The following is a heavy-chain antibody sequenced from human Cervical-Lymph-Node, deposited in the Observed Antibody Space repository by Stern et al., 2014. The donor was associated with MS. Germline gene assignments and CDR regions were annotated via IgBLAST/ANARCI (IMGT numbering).Heavy chain of an antibody. V-gene: IGHV3-30*04. Sequence: VQLVESGGGVVQPGRSLRLSCAASGFVFRRYARHWVRQAPGKGLEWVALISYDGRDKYYTDSVKGRFTVSRDNSNNTVDLEMNSLRLEDTAVYYCAKGGSGSYLDWGQGSLVTVSS. CDR3: AKGGSGSYLD. D-gene: IGHD1-26*01. J-gene: IGHJ4*02. CDR2: ISYDGRDK. CDR1: GFVFRRYA.